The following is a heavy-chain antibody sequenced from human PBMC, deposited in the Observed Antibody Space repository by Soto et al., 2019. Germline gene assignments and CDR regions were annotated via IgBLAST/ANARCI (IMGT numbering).Heavy chain of an antibody. Sequence: QVQLVQSGAEVKKPGSSVKVACKVSGDTFSNYVINWVRQAPGHGLEWMGAIVPIFRTANYAQKFQGRVTITADEFTITAYMELSGLRSDDTATYYCARETSAPGTFREDASDIWGQGTLVTVSS. CDR3: ARETSAPGTFREDASDI. CDR1: GDTFSNYV. V-gene: IGHV1-69*12. J-gene: IGHJ3*02. CDR2: IVPIFRTA. D-gene: IGHD6-13*01.